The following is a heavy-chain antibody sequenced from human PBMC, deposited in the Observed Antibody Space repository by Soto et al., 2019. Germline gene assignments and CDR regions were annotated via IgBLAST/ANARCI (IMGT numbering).Heavy chain of an antibody. CDR1: GGSFSGYY. CDR3: ARPGYSSGAQNWFDP. CDR2: INHSGST. V-gene: IGHV4-34*01. D-gene: IGHD6-19*01. Sequence: LSLTCAVYGGSFSGYYWSWIRQPPGKGLEWIGEINHSGSTNYNPSLKSRVTISVDTSKNQFSLKLSSVTAADTAAYYCARPGYSSGAQNWFDPWGQGTLVTVSS. J-gene: IGHJ5*02.